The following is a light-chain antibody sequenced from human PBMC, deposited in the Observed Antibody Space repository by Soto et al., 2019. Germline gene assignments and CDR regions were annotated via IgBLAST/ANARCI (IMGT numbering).Light chain of an antibody. J-gene: IGKJ3*01. Sequence: DIPMTQSPTSLSAYVGDRVTITCRASQGIRNFVAWYQQKPGKAPKLLIYAASTLQSGVPSRFSGSGSGTDFTLTINSLQPEDVATYSCQKYSSVPVFGPGTKVEIK. CDR3: QKYSSVPV. CDR2: AAS. CDR1: QGIRNF. V-gene: IGKV1-27*01.